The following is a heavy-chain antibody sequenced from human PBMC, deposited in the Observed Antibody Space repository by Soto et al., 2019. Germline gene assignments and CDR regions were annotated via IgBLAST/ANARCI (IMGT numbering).Heavy chain of an antibody. Sequence: ASGKVCCKASGYTFTGYDMHWVRQAPGQGLEWMGIINPSGGSTSYAQKFQGRVTMTRDTSTSTVYMELSSLRSEDTAVYYCARTRPGFCSGGSCYPNYYFAYWGQGPLVTVSS. D-gene: IGHD2-15*01. J-gene: IGHJ4*02. CDR3: ARTRPGFCSGGSCYPNYYFAY. CDR2: INPSGGST. V-gene: IGHV1-46*03. CDR1: GYTFTGYD.